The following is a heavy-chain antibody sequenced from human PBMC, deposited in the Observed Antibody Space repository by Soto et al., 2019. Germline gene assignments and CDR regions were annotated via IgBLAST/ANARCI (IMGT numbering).Heavy chain of an antibody. Sequence: QVQLQQWGAGLLKPSETLSLTCAVYGGSFSGYYWSWIRQPPGKGLEWIGEINHSGSTNYNPSLKSRVTISVATSKNQFSLKLSSVTAADTAVYYCARGGMTTVTYYYYYYMDVWGKGTTVTVSS. CDR1: GGSFSGYY. J-gene: IGHJ6*03. CDR2: INHSGST. CDR3: ARGGMTTVTYYYYYYMDV. D-gene: IGHD4-17*01. V-gene: IGHV4-34*01.